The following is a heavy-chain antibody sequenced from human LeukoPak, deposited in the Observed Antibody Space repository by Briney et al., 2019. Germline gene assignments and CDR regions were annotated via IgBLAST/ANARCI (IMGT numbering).Heavy chain of an antibody. CDR2: TYYRSTWYN. CDR3: ARRLTQYDCFDP. V-gene: IGHV6-1*01. CDR1: GDSFSSNSVT. D-gene: IGHD2-2*01. J-gene: IGHJ5*02. Sequence: SQTLSLTCAISGDSFSSNSVTWNWIRQSPSRGLEWLGGTYYRSTWYNDYAVSVRGRITVNPDTSKNQFSLLLNSVTPEDTAVYYCARRLTQYDCFDPWGQGILVTVSS.